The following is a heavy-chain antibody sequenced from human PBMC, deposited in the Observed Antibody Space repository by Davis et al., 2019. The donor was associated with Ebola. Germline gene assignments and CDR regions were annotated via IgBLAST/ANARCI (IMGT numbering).Heavy chain of an antibody. CDR3: ARGAYSGYEHH. Sequence: ASVKVSCKASRYTFPSYIIHWVRQAPGQGLEGMGIIDPSGGTTTYAQKFKGRVAMTRDTSTSTVYMELRSLTSEDTAVFYCARGAYSGYEHHWGQGTLVTVSS. CDR2: IDPSGGTT. D-gene: IGHD5-12*01. CDR1: RYTFPSYI. J-gene: IGHJ5*02. V-gene: IGHV1-46*01.